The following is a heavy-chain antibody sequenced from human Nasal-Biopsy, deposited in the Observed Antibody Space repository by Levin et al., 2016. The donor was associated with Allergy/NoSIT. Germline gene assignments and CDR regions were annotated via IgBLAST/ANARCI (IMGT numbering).Heavy chain of an antibody. V-gene: IGHV4-39*02. D-gene: IGHD2-15*01. Sequence: SETLSLTCTVSGGSISSSGYYWGWIRQPPGKGLEWIGSIYHSGSTFFTPSLKSRLSFSVDTSRNHFSLKLSSVTATDTALYYCARGYCSGGSCYWGDYWGQGTLVTVSS. CDR1: GGSISSSGYY. CDR3: ARGYCSGGSCYWGDY. CDR2: IYHSGST. J-gene: IGHJ4*02.